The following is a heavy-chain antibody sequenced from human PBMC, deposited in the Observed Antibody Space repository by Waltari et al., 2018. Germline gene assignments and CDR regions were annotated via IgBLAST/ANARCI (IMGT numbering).Heavy chain of an antibody. CDR2: INPNSGGT. CDR3: ARAPRRLAAAGRFDY. CDR1: GYTFTGYY. D-gene: IGHD6-13*01. V-gene: IGHV1-2*02. Sequence: QVQLVQSGAEVKKPGASVKVSCKASGYTFTGYYMHWVRQAPGQGLEWMGGINPNSGGTNDAQKFQGRVTRTRDTSISTAYMELSRLRSDDTAVYYCARAPRRLAAAGRFDYWGQGTLVTVSS. J-gene: IGHJ4*02.